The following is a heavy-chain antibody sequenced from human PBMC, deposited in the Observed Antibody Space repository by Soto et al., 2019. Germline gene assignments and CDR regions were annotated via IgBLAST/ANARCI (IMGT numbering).Heavy chain of an antibody. CDR2: INAGNSNA. CDR1: GYTFTNYP. V-gene: IGHV1-3*01. D-gene: IGHD5-12*01. Sequence: ASVKVSCKASGYTFTNYPIHWVRQAPGQRLEWMGWINAGNSNAEYSPKFQGRVTITRDTPATTAYMELSSLRSEDTAVYYCARARGYSGYDITYWGQGTLVTVSS. J-gene: IGHJ4*02. CDR3: ARARGYSGYDITY.